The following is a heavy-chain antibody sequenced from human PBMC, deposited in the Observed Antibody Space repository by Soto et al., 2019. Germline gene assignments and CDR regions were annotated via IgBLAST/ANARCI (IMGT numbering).Heavy chain of an antibody. D-gene: IGHD3-22*01. CDR2: IYYSGST. Sequence: SETLSLTWTVSGGSISSGDYYWSWIRQPPGKGLEWIGYIYYSGSTYYNPSLKSRGTISVDTSKNQFSLKLSSVTDADTAVYYCARDRRDSCGFYGMDDWGQGNTVTVSS. CDR3: ARDRRDSCGFYGMDD. CDR1: GGSISSGDYY. J-gene: IGHJ6*02. V-gene: IGHV4-30-4*01.